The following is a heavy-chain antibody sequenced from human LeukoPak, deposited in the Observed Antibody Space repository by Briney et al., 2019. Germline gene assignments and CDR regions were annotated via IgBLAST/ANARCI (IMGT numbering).Heavy chain of an antibody. Sequence: GASVKVSCKASGYTFTSYDINWVRQATGQGLEWMGWMNPNSGNTGYAQKFQGRVTMTRNTSISTAYMELSSLRSEDTAVYYCARGFRAWWNYYDSSGYYYYFDYWGQGTLVTVSS. CDR3: ARGFRAWWNYYDSSGYYYYFDY. V-gene: IGHV1-8*01. D-gene: IGHD3-22*01. J-gene: IGHJ4*02. CDR2: MNPNSGNT. CDR1: GYTFTSYD.